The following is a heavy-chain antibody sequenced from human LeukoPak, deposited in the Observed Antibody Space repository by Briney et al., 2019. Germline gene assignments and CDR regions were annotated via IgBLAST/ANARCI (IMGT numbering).Heavy chain of an antibody. CDR2: IYYSGST. V-gene: IGHV4-39*01. CDR3: ARGSTLRHYQY. Sequence: TSETLSLTCTVSGGSISSSTYYWGWIRRPPGKGLEWIGSIYYSGSTYYNPSLKSRVTVSVDTSKNQFSLNLSSVTAADTAVYYCARGSTLRHYQYWGQGTLVTVSS. CDR1: GGSISSSTYY. D-gene: IGHD3-16*01. J-gene: IGHJ4*02.